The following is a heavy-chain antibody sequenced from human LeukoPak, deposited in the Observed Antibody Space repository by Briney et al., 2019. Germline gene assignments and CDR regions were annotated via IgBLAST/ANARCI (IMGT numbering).Heavy chain of an antibody. CDR1: GFTFSSYA. CDR3: AREILAPGKTHDY. J-gene: IGHJ4*02. Sequence: GGSLRLSCAASGFTFSSYAMSWVRQAPGKGLEWVSAISGSGGSTYYADSVKGRFTISRDNAKNTLFLQMSSLRAEDTAVYFCAREILAPGKTHDYWGQGTLVTVSS. V-gene: IGHV3-23*01. CDR2: ISGSGGST.